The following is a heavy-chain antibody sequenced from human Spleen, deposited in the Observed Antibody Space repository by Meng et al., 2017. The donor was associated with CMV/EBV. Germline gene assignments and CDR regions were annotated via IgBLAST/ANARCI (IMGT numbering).Heavy chain of an antibody. J-gene: IGHJ6*02. Sequence: GESLKISCAASGFTVSSNYMSWVRQAPGKGLEWVSVIYSGGSTYYADSVKGRFTISRDNSKNTLYLQMNSLRAEDTAVYYCARDPWFGEAYGMDVWGQGTTVTVSS. V-gene: IGHV3-53*01. CDR1: GFTVSSNY. CDR2: IYSGGST. CDR3: ARDPWFGEAYGMDV. D-gene: IGHD3-10*01.